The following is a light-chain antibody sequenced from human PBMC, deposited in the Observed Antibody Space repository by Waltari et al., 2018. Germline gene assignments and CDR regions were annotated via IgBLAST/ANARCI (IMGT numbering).Light chain of an antibody. V-gene: IGKV1-39*01. J-gene: IGKJ1*01. CDR2: GAS. CDR3: QQSFSSPWT. CDR1: QNIRTF. Sequence: DIQLTQSPSSLSASVGDTVTVTCRASQNIRTFLNWYQQKPAKAPKLLIYGASTLQRGVPSRFRGSASGTDFTLTVTNLQPDDFATYFCQQSFSSPWTFGQGTTVNI.